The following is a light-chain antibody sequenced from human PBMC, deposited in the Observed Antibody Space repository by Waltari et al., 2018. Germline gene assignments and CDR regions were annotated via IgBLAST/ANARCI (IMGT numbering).Light chain of an antibody. Sequence: QSALTQPASMSGSPGQSISISCVGPPRELAYYTRVSWYQQFPGEVPKLRLYECSNRPSGISSRFSGSKSGTTAFLSISGLQPEDEADYYCCSHTKMDTWVFGGGTTLTVL. CDR3: CSHTKMDTWV. CDR1: PRELAYYTR. V-gene: IGLV2-14*01. CDR2: ECS. J-gene: IGLJ3*02.